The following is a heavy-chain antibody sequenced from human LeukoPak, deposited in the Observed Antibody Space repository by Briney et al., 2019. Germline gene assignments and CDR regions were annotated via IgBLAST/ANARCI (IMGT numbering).Heavy chain of an antibody. Sequence: SQTLSLTCAISGDSVSSNDAAWNWIRQSPSRGLEWLGRSFYRSKWYYDSAVSVKSRITINPDTSKNQFSLQLNSVTPEDTAVYYCARENTLVRGTRNPFDYWGRGTLVTVSS. CDR1: GDSVSSNDAA. J-gene: IGHJ4*02. V-gene: IGHV6-1*01. D-gene: IGHD3-10*01. CDR2: SFYRSKWYY. CDR3: ARENTLVRGTRNPFDY.